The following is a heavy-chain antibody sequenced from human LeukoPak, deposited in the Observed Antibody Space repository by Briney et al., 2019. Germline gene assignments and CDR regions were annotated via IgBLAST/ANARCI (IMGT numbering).Heavy chain of an antibody. D-gene: IGHD6-19*01. CDR2: ISAYNGNT. J-gene: IGHJ4*02. CDR3: ARDLPPPYSSGWFLPFDY. V-gene: IGHV1-18*01. CDR1: GYTFTSYG. Sequence: ASVKVSCKASGYTFTSYGISWVRQAPGQVLEWMGWISAYNGNTNYAQKLQGRVTMTTDTSTSTAYMELRSLRSDDTAVYYCARDLPPPYSSGWFLPFDYWGQGTLVTVSS.